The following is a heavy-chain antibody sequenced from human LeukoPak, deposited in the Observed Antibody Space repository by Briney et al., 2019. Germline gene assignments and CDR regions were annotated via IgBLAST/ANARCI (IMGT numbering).Heavy chain of an antibody. J-gene: IGHJ3*02. D-gene: IGHD3-10*01. Sequence: PSETLSLTCTVSGGSISSYYWSWIRQPPGKGLEWIGYIYYSGSTNYNPSLKSRVTISVDTSKNQFSLKLRSVTAADTAVYYCARHKPGSYAFDIWGQGTMVTVSS. CDR2: IYYSGST. CDR1: GGSISSYY. CDR3: ARHKPGSYAFDI. V-gene: IGHV4-59*08.